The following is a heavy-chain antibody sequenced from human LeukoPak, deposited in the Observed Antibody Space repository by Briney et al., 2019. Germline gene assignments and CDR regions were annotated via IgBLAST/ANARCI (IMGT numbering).Heavy chain of an antibody. CDR3: ASIPQSRPSDGDDDNYYYYGMDV. Sequence: GGSLRLSCAASGFTFSSYAMHWVRQAPGKGLEWVALISYDGTNKYYADSVKGRFTISRDNSKNTLYLQMNNLRAEDTAVYYCASIPQSRPSDGDDDNYYYYGMDVWGQGTTVTVSS. CDR2: ISYDGTNK. D-gene: IGHD4-17*01. J-gene: IGHJ6*02. V-gene: IGHV3-30-3*01. CDR1: GFTFSSYA.